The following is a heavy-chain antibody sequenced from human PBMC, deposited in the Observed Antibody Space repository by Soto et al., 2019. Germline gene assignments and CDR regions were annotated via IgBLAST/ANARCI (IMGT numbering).Heavy chain of an antibody. D-gene: IGHD3-10*01. J-gene: IGHJ4*02. CDR2: IFHSLGA. CDR1: GGSTTSDY. V-gene: IGHV4-59*01. Sequence: SETLSLPCTVSGGSTTSDYWSWIRQPPGNGLEWLGYIFHSLGAKYNPSLGRRGTISLDTSKNQLSLSLRSVTAADTAIYFCVRDLNGSGDYWGQGTLVTVSS. CDR3: VRDLNGSGDY.